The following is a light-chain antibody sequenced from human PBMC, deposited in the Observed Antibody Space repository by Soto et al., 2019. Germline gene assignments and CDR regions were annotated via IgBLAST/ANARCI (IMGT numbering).Light chain of an antibody. J-gene: IGKJ1*01. Sequence: DIQMTQSPSTLSGSVGDRVTITCRASQTISSWLAWYQQKPGKAPKLLIYKASTLKSGVPSRFSGSGSGTDFTLTISSLQPEDFATYYCQQYSSHSTFGQGTKVDIK. CDR2: KAS. CDR3: QQYSSHST. V-gene: IGKV1-5*03. CDR1: QTISSW.